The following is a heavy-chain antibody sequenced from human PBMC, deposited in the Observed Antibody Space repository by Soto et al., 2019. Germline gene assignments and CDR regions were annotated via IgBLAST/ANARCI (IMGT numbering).Heavy chain of an antibody. CDR2: IKSKTDGGTT. CDR3: SKDRRGGRAVLDS. CDR1: GFTFSNAW. V-gene: IGHV3-15*01. D-gene: IGHD2-8*01. J-gene: IGHJ4*02. Sequence: PGGSLRLSCAASGFTFSNAWMSWVRQAPGKGLEWVGRIKSKTDGGTTDYAAPVKGRFTISRDDSKNTLYLQMNSLKTEDTAVYYCSKDRRGGRAVLDSWGQGTPVTVSS.